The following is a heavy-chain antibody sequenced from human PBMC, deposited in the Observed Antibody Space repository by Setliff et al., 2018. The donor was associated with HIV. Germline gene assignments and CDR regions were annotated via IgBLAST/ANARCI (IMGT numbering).Heavy chain of an antibody. Sequence: SETLSLTCGISGGSFSGFYWAWIRQPPGKGLEWIGEINYSGKTNKNPSLKSRVTISADTSRTQSSLNLISVTAADTAVYYFARGYGSWDYWGQGTLVTVSS. J-gene: IGHJ4*02. CDR1: GGSFSGFY. CDR2: INYSGKT. V-gene: IGHV4-34*01. D-gene: IGHD2-2*03. CDR3: ARGYGSWDY.